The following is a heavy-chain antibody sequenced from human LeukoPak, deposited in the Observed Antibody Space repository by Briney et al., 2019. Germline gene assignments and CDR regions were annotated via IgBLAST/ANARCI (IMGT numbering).Heavy chain of an antibody. D-gene: IGHD3-3*01. Sequence: SETLSLTCTVPGGSISSYYWSWIRQPPGKGLEGIGYIYYSGSTNYNPSLKSRVTISVDTSKNQFSLKLSSVTAADTAVYYCARHPHYDFWSGDYYYYMDVWGKGTTVTVSS. CDR1: GGSISSYY. J-gene: IGHJ6*03. V-gene: IGHV4-59*08. CDR2: IYYSGST. CDR3: ARHPHYDFWSGDYYYYMDV.